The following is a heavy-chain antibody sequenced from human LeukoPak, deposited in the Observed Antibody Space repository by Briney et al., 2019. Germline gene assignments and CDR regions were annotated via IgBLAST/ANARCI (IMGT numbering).Heavy chain of an antibody. Sequence: SETLSLTCTVSGGSISSCYWTWIRQPAGKGLEWIGRIYTTGSTNYNPSLKSRVTISVDTSKNQFSLKLSSVTAADTAVYYCARVVVVEYYFDYWGQGTLVTVSS. J-gene: IGHJ4*02. CDR2: IYTTGST. CDR3: ARVVVVEYYFDY. CDR1: GGSISSCY. V-gene: IGHV4-4*07. D-gene: IGHD2-15*01.